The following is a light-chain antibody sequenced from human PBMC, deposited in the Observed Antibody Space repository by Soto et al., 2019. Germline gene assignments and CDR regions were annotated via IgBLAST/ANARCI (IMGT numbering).Light chain of an antibody. V-gene: IGLV2-14*01. J-gene: IGLJ1*01. CDR1: SSDVGTYNY. CDR2: EVS. CDR3: SSFSSDTTLFV. Sequence: QSALTQPASVSGSPGQSITISCTGTSSDVGTYNYVSWYQQYPGKAPKLMIYEVSNRPSGVSYRFSGSKSGNTASLTISGLQAEDEADYYCSSFSSDTTLFVFGGGTKLTVL.